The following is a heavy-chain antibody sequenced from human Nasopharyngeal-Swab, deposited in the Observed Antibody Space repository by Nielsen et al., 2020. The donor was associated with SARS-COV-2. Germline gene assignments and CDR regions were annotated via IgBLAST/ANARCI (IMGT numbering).Heavy chain of an antibody. V-gene: IGHV4-38-2*02. Sequence: GSLRLSCTVSGYSISSGYYWGWIRQPPGKGLEWIGSIYLSGRTYYNPSLKIRVTISVDTFKNQFSLKLTSVTAADTAVYYCTYSSSWYFYGMDVWGQGTTVTVSS. CDR1: GYSISSGYY. D-gene: IGHD6-13*01. J-gene: IGHJ6*02. CDR2: IYLSGRT. CDR3: TYSSSWYFYGMDV.